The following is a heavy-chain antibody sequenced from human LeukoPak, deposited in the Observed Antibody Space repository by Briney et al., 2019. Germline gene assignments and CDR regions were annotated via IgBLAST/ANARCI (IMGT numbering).Heavy chain of an antibody. J-gene: IGHJ6*02. V-gene: IGHV3-23*01. D-gene: IGHD3-9*01. Sequence: PGGSLRLSCAASGFTFSSYAVSWVRQAPGKGLEWVSAISGSGGSTYYADSVKGRFTISRDNSKNTLYLQMNSLRAEDTAVCYCAKDGFPLVSPPYYYYGMDVWGQGTTVTVSS. CDR3: AKDGFPLVSPPYYYYGMDV. CDR2: ISGSGGST. CDR1: GFTFSSYA.